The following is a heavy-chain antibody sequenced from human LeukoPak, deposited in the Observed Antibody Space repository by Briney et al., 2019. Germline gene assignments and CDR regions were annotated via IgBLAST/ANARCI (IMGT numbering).Heavy chain of an antibody. CDR1: GGPISSSF. D-gene: IGHD1-26*01. Sequence: SETLSLTCPVSGGPISSSFWSWIRQPPGKGLEWIGHIYYSGSTNYNPSLKSRVTISVDTSKDQFSLKLSSVTAADTAVYSCARRGANSGSYSHFDLWGRGTLVTVSA. CDR2: IYYSGST. CDR3: ARRGANSGSYSHFDL. V-gene: IGHV4-59*01. J-gene: IGHJ2*01.